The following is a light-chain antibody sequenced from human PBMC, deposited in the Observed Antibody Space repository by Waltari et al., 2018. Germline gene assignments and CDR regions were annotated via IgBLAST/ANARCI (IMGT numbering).Light chain of an antibody. Sequence: QSALTQPASMSGSPGQSITISCPGTSSDVGGYNYVSWYQKHPGKAPKVMIYDVSNRPSGFSNRFSGSKSGNTASLTISGLQAEDEADYYCSSYTTSSTRVFGTGTKVTVL. CDR2: DVS. V-gene: IGLV2-14*01. J-gene: IGLJ1*01. CDR3: SSYTTSSTRV. CDR1: SSDVGGYNY.